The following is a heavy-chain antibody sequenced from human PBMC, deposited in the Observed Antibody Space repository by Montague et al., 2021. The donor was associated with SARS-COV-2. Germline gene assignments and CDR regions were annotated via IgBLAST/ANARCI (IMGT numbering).Heavy chain of an antibody. V-gene: IGHV4-59*01. CDR2: IFYTGST. J-gene: IGHJ4*02. CDR3: ARAQNICFIANCVNYFDL. CDR1: GGSTSNYY. D-gene: IGHD2-15*01. Sequence: SETPSLTCSVSGGSTSNYYWTWIRQSPGKGLQWIGYIFYTGSTKFNPSLKSRVSMSLDTSKNHFSLRLSAVTAADTARYYCARAQNICFIANCVNYFDLWGLGALVTVSS.